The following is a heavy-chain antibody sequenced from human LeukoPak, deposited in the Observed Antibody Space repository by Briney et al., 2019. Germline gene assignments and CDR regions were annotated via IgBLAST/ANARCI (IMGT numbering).Heavy chain of an antibody. CDR1: GGSISSYY. Sequence: SSETLSLTCTVSGGSISSYYWSWIRQPPGKGLEWIGYIYYSGSTNYNPSLKSRVTISVDTSKNQFSLKLTSVTAADTAVYYCARTTEGGYTYGYFYYYYMDVWGKGTTVTISS. J-gene: IGHJ6*03. D-gene: IGHD5-18*01. CDR3: ARTTEGGYTYGYFYYYYMDV. CDR2: IYYSGST. V-gene: IGHV4-59*01.